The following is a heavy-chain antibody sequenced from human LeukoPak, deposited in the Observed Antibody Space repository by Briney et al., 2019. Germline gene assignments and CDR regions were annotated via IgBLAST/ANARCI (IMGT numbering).Heavy chain of an antibody. CDR2: IYPGDSDT. CDR3: ASPPTRECSSISCPLSY. J-gene: IGHJ4*02. CDR1: GYSFTSYW. V-gene: IGHV5-51*01. D-gene: IGHD2-2*01. Sequence: GESLKISCKGSGYSFTSYWIAWVRQMPGKGLEWMGIIYPGDSDTRYSPSFQGQVTISVDKSVSAAYLQWSSLKASDTDMYYCASPPTRECSSISCPLSYWGQGTLVTVSS.